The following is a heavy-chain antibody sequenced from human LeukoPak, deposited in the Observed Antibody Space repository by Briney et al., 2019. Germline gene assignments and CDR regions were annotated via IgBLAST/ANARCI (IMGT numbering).Heavy chain of an antibody. J-gene: IGHJ3*02. Sequence: GGSLRLSCVASGFTFSSYWMSWVRQAPGKGLEWVSSISSSSSYIYYADSVKGRFTISRDNAKNSLYLQMNSLRAEDTAVYYCARDKSRYSGSYYPHDAFDIWGQGTMVTVSS. V-gene: IGHV3-21*01. D-gene: IGHD1-26*01. CDR1: GFTFSSYW. CDR2: ISSSSSYI. CDR3: ARDKSRYSGSYYPHDAFDI.